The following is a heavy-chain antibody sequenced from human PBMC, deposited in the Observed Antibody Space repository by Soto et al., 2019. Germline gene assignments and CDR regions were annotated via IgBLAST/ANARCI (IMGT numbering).Heavy chain of an antibody. V-gene: IGHV4-4*02. J-gene: IGHJ5*02. D-gene: IGHD2-21*01. Sequence: QVQLQESGPGLVKPSGTLSLTCAVSSDSINSNYWWSWVRQSPGKGLEWIGEIYRSGSTNYNLSLKSRVTISIDNSKNQFSLKLSSVTAADTAVYYCARGGLAESWFDPRGQGALVTVSS. CDR3: ARGGLAESWFDP. CDR2: IYRSGST. CDR1: SDSINSNYW.